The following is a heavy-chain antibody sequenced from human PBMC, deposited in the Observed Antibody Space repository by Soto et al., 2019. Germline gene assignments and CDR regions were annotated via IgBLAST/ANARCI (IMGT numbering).Heavy chain of an antibody. J-gene: IGHJ5*02. CDR1: GGMSKMYS. CDR2: IIPIYDLI. Sequence: QVQVVQSGAEVRKPGSSVKVSCRTSGGMSKMYSIGWVRQAPGQGLEWVGGIIPIYDLINYAEKFQDRVTISADESTSTVHLELLSLKSEDTAVYFCAFGMDFANSWSWFDPWGPGTQVTVPS. D-gene: IGHD1-26*01. CDR3: AFGMDFANSWSWFDP. V-gene: IGHV1-69*01.